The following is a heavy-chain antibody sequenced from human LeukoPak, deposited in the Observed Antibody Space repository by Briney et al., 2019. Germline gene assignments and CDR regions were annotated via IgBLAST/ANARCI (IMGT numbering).Heavy chain of an antibody. CDR2: ISYDGSKK. V-gene: IGHV3-30-3*01. D-gene: IGHD3-10*01. Sequence: GGSLRLSCAASGFIFSNYVMHWVRQAPGKGLAWVAVISYDGSKKYYADSVKRRFTISRDNSKNTLYLQMNSLRAEDTAVYYCAREYYYGSGSHYGMDVWGQGTTVTVSS. J-gene: IGHJ6*02. CDR3: AREYYYGSGSHYGMDV. CDR1: GFIFSNYV.